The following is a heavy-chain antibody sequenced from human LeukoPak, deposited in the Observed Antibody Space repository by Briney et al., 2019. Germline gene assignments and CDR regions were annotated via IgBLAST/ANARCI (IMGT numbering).Heavy chain of an antibody. D-gene: IGHD1-1*01. CDR2: ITSSGSAI. J-gene: IGHJ4*02. CDR1: GFTFSTYS. Sequence: GGSLRLSCAASGFTFSTYSMNWVRQAPGKGLEWVSSITSSGSAIYYADSVKGRFTISRDNAKNSLYLQMNSLRAGDTAVYYCARDRKYKVDYWGQGTLVTVSS. V-gene: IGHV3-21*01. CDR3: ARDRKYKVDY.